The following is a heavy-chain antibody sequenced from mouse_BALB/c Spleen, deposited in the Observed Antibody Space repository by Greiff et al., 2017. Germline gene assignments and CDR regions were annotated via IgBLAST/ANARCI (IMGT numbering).Heavy chain of an antibody. Sequence: EVKLEESGPGLVKPSQSLSLTCTVTGYSITSDYAWNWIRQFPGNKLEWMGYISYSGSTSYNPSLKSRISITRDTSKNQFFLQLNSVTTEDTATYYCARRDGYYFDYWGQGTTLTVSS. J-gene: IGHJ2*01. CDR3: ARRDGYYFDY. CDR2: ISYSGST. D-gene: IGHD2-3*01. V-gene: IGHV3-2*02. CDR1: GYSITSDYA.